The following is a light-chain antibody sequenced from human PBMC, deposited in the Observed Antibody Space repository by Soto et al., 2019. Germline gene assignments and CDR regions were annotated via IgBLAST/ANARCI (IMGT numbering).Light chain of an antibody. CDR3: NSYTSSRTLV. Sequence: QSALTHPATVSGSPGQSITISCTGTSSDVGGYNFVSWYQQHPGKAPKLMIYEVSNRPSGVSNRFSGAKSGNTASLTISGIQAEDEADYYCNSYTSSRTLVFGGGTKLTVL. CDR1: SSDVGGYNF. CDR2: EVS. V-gene: IGLV2-14*01. J-gene: IGLJ3*02.